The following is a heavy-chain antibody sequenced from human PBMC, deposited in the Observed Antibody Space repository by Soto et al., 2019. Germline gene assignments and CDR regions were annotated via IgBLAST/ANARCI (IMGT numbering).Heavy chain of an antibody. CDR1: GFTLSDYY. Sequence: XESLRLSCAASGFTLSDYYMSWMRQAPGKGLEWVSYISTSGSTIYYADSVKGRFTISRDDAKNSLYLQMNSLRAEDTAVYYCARGGAGRRSGRMGAFDIWGQGTMVTVSS. CDR3: ARGGAGRRSGRMGAFDI. V-gene: IGHV3-11*01. J-gene: IGHJ3*02. CDR2: ISTSGSTI. D-gene: IGHD6-19*01.